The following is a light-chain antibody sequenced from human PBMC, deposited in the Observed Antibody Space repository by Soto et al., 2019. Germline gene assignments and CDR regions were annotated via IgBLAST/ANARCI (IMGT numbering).Light chain of an antibody. V-gene: IGLV1-44*01. CDR3: AAWDDTLNGPV. CDR1: SSNIGSNS. Sequence: QSVLTQPPSASGTPGQRVTISCSGSSSNIGSNSVNWYQHLPGTAPKLLIFSNNQRPPGVPDRFSGSKSGTSGSLAISGLKSEDEADYYCAAWDDTLNGPVFGGGTKLTVL. J-gene: IGLJ3*02. CDR2: SNN.